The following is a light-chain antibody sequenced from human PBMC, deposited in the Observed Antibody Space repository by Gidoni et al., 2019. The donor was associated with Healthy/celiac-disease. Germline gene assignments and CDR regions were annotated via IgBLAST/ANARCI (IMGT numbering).Light chain of an antibody. Sequence: IVLTQSPGTLSLSPGERATLSCRASQSVSSSYLAWYQQKPGQAPRLLIYCASSRATGSPARCSGSGSGTDFTLPISRLEPEEFAVYYCQQYGSSPITFGQGTRLEIK. V-gene: IGKV3-20*01. CDR1: QSVSSSY. CDR2: CAS. J-gene: IGKJ5*01. CDR3: QQYGSSPIT.